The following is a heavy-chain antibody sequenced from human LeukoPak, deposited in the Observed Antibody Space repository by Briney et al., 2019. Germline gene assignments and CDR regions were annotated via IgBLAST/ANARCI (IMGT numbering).Heavy chain of an antibody. CDR3: ARAGGDDIVVVPAAPIHPHQVCYFQH. Sequence: LRLSCAASGFTFDDYAMHWVRQAPGKGLEFIGHVHYSGTANYNPSLRSRVTISIDTSKKHFFLKLKSVTAADTAVYYCARAGGDDIVVVPAAPIHPHQVCYFQHWGQGTLVTVSS. V-gene: IGHV4-59*01. D-gene: IGHD2-2*01. CDR2: VHYSGTA. CDR1: GFTFDDYA. J-gene: IGHJ1*01.